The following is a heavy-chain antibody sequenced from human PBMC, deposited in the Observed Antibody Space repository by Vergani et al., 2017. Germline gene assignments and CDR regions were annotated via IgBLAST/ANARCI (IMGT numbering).Heavy chain of an antibody. V-gene: IGHV3-66*02. Sequence: EVQLVESGGGLVQPGGSLRLSCAASGFTVSSNYMSWVRQAPGKGLEWVSVIYSGGSTYYAESVKGRFTISRDNSKNTLYLQMNSLRAEDTAVYYCARDYGSGSYEYFQHWGQGTLVTVAS. J-gene: IGHJ1*01. CDR3: ARDYGSGSYEYFQH. CDR2: IYSGGST. CDR1: GFTVSSNY. D-gene: IGHD3-10*01.